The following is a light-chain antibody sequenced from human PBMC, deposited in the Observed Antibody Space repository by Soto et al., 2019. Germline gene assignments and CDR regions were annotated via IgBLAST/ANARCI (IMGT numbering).Light chain of an antibody. V-gene: IGLV1-47*01. Sequence: QSVLTQPPSASGTPGQRVTISCSGSSSNIGSNYVYWYQQLPGTAPKLLIYRNSQRPSGVPDRFSGSKSGTSASLAISGLRSEDEADYYCATWDDSLSGRDVVFGGGTKLTVL. CDR3: ATWDDSLSGRDVV. CDR1: SSNIGSNY. CDR2: RNS. J-gene: IGLJ2*01.